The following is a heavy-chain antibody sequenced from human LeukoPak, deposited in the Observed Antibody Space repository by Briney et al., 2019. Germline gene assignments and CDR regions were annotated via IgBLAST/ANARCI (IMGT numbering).Heavy chain of an antibody. CDR2: IHHDGSNK. D-gene: IGHD3-22*01. J-gene: IGHJ4*02. V-gene: IGHV3-30*02. CDR1: GFTFSSYG. CDR3: AKNLGRYYDSSGYYFGY. Sequence: GGSLRLSCAASGFTFSSYGMHWVRQAPGKGLDWVAFIHHDGSNKYYADSVKGRFTISRDNSKNTLYLQMNSLRAEDTAVYYCAKNLGRYYDSSGYYFGYWGQGTLVTVSS.